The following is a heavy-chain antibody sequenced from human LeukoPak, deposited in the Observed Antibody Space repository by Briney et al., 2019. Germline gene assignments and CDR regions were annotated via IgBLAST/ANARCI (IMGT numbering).Heavy chain of an antibody. CDR2: INHSGST. J-gene: IGHJ4*02. CDR1: GVSISSYY. Sequence: SETLSLTCTVSGVSISSYYWSWIRQPPGKGLEWIGEINHSGSTNYNPSLKSRVTISVDTSENQFSLKMSSVTAADTAVYYCARRGVRGAVRGRTFDDYWGQGILVTVSS. CDR3: ARRGVRGAVRGRTFDDY. V-gene: IGHV4-34*01. D-gene: IGHD3-10*02.